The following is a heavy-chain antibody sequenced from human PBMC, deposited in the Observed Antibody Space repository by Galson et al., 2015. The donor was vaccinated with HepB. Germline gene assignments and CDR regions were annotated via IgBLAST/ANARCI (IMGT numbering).Heavy chain of an antibody. D-gene: IGHD4-17*01. CDR3: ARERGVDYGDSGHFDL. J-gene: IGHJ2*01. CDR1: GFTFSSYS. V-gene: IGHV3-21*01. Sequence: SLRLSCAASGFTFSSYSMNWVRQAPGKGLEWVSSISSSSSYIYYADSVKGRFTISRDNAKNSLYLQMNSLRAEDTAVYYCARERGVDYGDSGHFDLWGRGTLVTVSS. CDR2: ISSSSSYI.